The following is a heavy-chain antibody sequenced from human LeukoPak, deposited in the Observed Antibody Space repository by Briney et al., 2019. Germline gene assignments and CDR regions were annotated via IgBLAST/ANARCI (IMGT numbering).Heavy chain of an antibody. CDR2: INPNTGGT. CDR3: ASSLLIAYGVDV. Sequence: GASVEVSCKASGYTFTGYYIHWVRQAPGQGLEWMGWINPNTGGTNYAQKFQGRVTMTRDTSISTAYMELSSLRSDDTAVYYCASSLLIAYGVDVWGQGSTVTVSS. CDR1: GYTFTGYY. J-gene: IGHJ6*02. D-gene: IGHD2-15*01. V-gene: IGHV1-2*02.